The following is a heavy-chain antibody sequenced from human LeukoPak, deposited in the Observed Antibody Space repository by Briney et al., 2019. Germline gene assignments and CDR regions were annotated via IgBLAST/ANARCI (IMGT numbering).Heavy chain of an antibody. V-gene: IGHV3-74*01. D-gene: IGHD6-19*01. Sequence: GGSLRLSCAASGFTFSSYWMHWVRQAPGKGLVWASRINSDGSSTSYADSVKGRFTISRDNSKNTLYLQMNSLRAEDTAVYFCAKVDSGWYPGPFDYWGQGTLVTVSS. CDR1: GFTFSSYW. CDR2: INSDGSST. CDR3: AKVDSGWYPGPFDY. J-gene: IGHJ4*02.